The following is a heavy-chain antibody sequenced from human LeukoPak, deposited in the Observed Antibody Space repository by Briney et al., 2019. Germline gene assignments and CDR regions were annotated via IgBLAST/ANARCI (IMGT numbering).Heavy chain of an antibody. J-gene: IGHJ4*02. CDR2: ISSSGSSI. CDR3: TRSGYRHPYHFES. D-gene: IGHD3-22*01. CDR1: GFTFNDYY. Sequence: GSLRLSCAASGFTFNDYYMNWIRQAPGKGLEWVSYISSSGSSIHYADSVKGRFTISRDNSKNTLSLQMNSLRADDTAIYYCTRSGYRHPYHFESWGQGTLVIVSS. V-gene: IGHV3-11*01.